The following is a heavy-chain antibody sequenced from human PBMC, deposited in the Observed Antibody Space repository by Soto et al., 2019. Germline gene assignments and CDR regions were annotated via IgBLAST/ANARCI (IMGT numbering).Heavy chain of an antibody. CDR1: GGSFSGYY. Sequence: QVQLQQWGAGLLKPSETLSLTCAVYGGSFSGYYWSWIRQPPGKGLEWIGEINHSGSTNYNPSLKSRGTISVHTSKYQFSLKLGSVAGADTAVYYCAGRIMITFGGVIVMGGAYYYYGMDVWGQGTTVTVSS. CDR2: INHSGST. CDR3: AGRIMITFGGVIVMGGAYYYYGMDV. J-gene: IGHJ6*02. V-gene: IGHV4-34*01. D-gene: IGHD3-16*02.